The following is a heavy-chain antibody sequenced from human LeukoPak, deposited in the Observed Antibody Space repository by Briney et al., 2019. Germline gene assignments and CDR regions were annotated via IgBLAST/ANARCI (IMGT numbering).Heavy chain of an antibody. CDR2: IYYSGST. CDR3: AREDSGSYYNYYYFYMDV. V-gene: IGHV4-39*07. J-gene: IGHJ6*03. D-gene: IGHD3-10*01. CDR1: GGSISSSSYY. Sequence: SETLSLTCTVSGGSISSSSYYWGWIRQPPGKGLEWIGSIYYSGSTYYNPSLKSRVTISVDTSKNQFSLKLSSVTAADTAVYYCAREDSGSYYNYYYFYMDVWGKGTTVTISS.